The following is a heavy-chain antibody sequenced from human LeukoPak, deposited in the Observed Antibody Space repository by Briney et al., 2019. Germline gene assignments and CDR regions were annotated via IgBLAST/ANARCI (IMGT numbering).Heavy chain of an antibody. CDR2: IIPILGIA. J-gene: IGHJ5*02. V-gene: IGHV1-69*04. CDR1: GGTFSSYT. CDR3: AREEAARAYNWFDP. Sequence: SVKVSCKASGGTFSSYTISWVRQAPGQGLEWMGRIIPILGIANYAQKFQGRVTITADKSTSTAYMELSSLRSEDTAVYYCAREEAARAYNWFDPWGQETLVTVSS. D-gene: IGHD6-6*01.